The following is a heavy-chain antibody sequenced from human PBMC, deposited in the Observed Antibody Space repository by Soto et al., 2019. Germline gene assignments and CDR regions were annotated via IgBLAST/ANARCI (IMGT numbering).Heavy chain of an antibody. J-gene: IGHJ4*02. Sequence: SETLSLTCTVSGGSISSGGDYWSWIRQHPGKGLEWIGYIYYSGSTNYNPSLKSRVTISIDTSKNQFSLKLSSMTVADTAVYYCARYSTRLIDSWGQGTLVTVSS. CDR3: ARYSTRLIDS. CDR2: IYYSGST. CDR1: GGSISSGGDY. D-gene: IGHD6-13*01. V-gene: IGHV4-31*03.